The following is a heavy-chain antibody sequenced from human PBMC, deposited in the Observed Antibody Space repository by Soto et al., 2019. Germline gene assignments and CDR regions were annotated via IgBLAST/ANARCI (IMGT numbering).Heavy chain of an antibody. CDR1: GFTFNTYV. CDR2: ISGNSANT. D-gene: IGHD3-10*01. J-gene: IGHJ3*02. Sequence: LRLSCAASGFTFNTYVMSWVRQAPGKGLEWVSEISGNSANTYYADSVKGRFTISRDDSKSIAYLQMNSLKTEDTAVYYCTRAPLVRGVIIWYDAFDIWGQGAMVTVSS. CDR3: TRAPLVRGVIIWYDAFDI. V-gene: IGHV3-23*01.